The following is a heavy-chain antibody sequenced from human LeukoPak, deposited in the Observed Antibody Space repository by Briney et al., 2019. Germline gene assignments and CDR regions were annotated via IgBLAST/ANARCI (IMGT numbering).Heavy chain of an antibody. J-gene: IGHJ4*02. CDR1: GFTFSSYW. D-gene: IGHD3-10*01. CDR3: ARSFMVRGVYDY. V-gene: IGHV3-21*01. Sequence: GGSLRLSCAASGFTFSSYWMSWVRQAPGKGLEWVSSISSSSSYIYYADSVKGRFTISRDNAKNSLYLQMNSLRAEDTAMYYCARSFMVRGVYDYWGQGTLVTVSS. CDR2: ISSSSSYI.